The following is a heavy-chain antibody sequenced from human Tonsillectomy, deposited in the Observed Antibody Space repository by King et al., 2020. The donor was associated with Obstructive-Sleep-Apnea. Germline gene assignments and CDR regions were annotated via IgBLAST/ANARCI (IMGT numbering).Heavy chain of an antibody. J-gene: IGHJ4*02. CDR1: GFSFSRYS. D-gene: IGHD6-19*01. Sequence: EVQLVESGGGLVKSGGSLRLSCAASGFSFSRYSMNWVRQAPGKGLEWLSYIHSSSGAIYYSDSVKGRFTISTDNAKNSLYLQMNSLRVEEAAVYHWAAPNTDTAGFSGYWGQGTLDTLSS. CDR2: IHSSSGAI. CDR3: AAPNTDTAGFSGY. V-gene: IGHV3-48*04.